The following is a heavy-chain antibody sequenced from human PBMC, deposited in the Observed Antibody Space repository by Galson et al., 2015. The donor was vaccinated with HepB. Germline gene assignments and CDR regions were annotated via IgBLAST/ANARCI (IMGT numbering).Heavy chain of an antibody. CDR2: VSSDENNI. CDR3: ARTFYFDY. CDR1: GFSFSAFA. J-gene: IGHJ4*02. V-gene: IGHV3-30*04. Sequence: SLRLSCAASGFSFSAFAMHWVRQAPGKGPEWVALVSSDENNIYYADSVRGRFTISRDNSRNTLYLQMNSLRAEDTAVYYCARTFYFDYWGQGTLVTVSS.